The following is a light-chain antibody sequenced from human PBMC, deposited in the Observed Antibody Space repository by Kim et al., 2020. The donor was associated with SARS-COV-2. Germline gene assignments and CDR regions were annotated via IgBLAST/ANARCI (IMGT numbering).Light chain of an antibody. V-gene: IGKV3-20*01. CDR1: QSVSSSY. CDR3: QQYGSSPPYT. CDR2: GAS. Sequence: SPGERANLSCRASQSVSSSYLAWYQQKPGQAPRLLIYGASSRATGIPDRCSGSGSGTDFTLTISRLEPEDFAVYYCQQYGSSPPYTFGQGTKLEIK. J-gene: IGKJ2*01.